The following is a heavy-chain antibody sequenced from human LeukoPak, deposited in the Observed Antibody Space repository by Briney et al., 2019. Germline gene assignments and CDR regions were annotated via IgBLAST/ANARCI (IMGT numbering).Heavy chain of an antibody. V-gene: IGHV4-39*07. D-gene: IGHD2-15*01. CDR1: GGSISSSSYY. CDR2: IYYSGSS. CDR3: ASPGDYCSGGSCYFDY. Sequence: LETLSPTCTVSGGSISSSSYYWGWIRQPPGKGLVWIGSIYYSGSSYYNPSLKSRVTISVDTSKNQLSLKLSSVTAADTAVYYCASPGDYCSGGSCYFDYWGQGTLVTVSS. J-gene: IGHJ4*02.